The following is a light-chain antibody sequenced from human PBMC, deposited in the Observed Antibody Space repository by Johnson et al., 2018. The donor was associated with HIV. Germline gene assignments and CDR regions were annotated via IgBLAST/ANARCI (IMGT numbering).Light chain of an antibody. V-gene: IGLV1-51*01. CDR3: GTWDSSLSSGRV. CDR1: SSNIGNNY. Sequence: QSVLTQPPSVSAAPGQKVTISCSGSSSNIGNNYVSWYQQLPGTAPKLFIYDNNKRPSGIPDRFSGSKSGTSATLGITGLQTGDEADYYCGTWDSSLSSGRVFGTGTKVTVL. CDR2: DNN. J-gene: IGLJ1*01.